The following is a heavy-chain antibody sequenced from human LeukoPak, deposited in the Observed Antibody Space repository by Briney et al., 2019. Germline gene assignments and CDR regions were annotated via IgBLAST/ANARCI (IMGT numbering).Heavy chain of an antibody. CDR3: AKDSAFYYIDV. J-gene: IGHJ6*03. CDR2: IRYNGNNQ. D-gene: IGHD3-10*01. CDR1: GFTFNNYG. Sequence: GGSLRLSCAASGFTFNNYGMHWVRQAPGKGLEWVAFIRYNGNNQYYADSVKGRFTISRDNSKNTLYLQMNSLEGDDTAVYYCAKDSAFYYIDVWGKGTTVTISS. V-gene: IGHV3-30*02.